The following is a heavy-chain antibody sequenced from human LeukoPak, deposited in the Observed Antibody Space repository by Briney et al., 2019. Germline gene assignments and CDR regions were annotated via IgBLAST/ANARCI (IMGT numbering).Heavy chain of an antibody. CDR2: MSHSGTT. CDR3: ASDWAPGQGRMFDH. D-gene: IGHD3-16*01. Sequence: SETLSLTCVVSGGSLISTDHHWGWIRQTPGKELEWIGSMSHSGTTYYNPSLMGRVTMSVDTSKNYFSLQLSSVTAADTAVYFCASDWAPGQGRMFDHWGQGTLVTVSS. V-gene: IGHV4-39*07. CDR1: GGSLISTDHH. J-gene: IGHJ4*02.